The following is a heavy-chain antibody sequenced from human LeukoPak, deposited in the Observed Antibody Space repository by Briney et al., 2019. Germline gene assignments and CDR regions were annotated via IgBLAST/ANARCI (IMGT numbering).Heavy chain of an antibody. V-gene: IGHV3-21*01. CDR2: ISTSSNYI. CDR3: ARDRSAPPSDY. CDR1: GFTFSSYN. Sequence: KPGGSLRLSCAASGFTFSSYNMNWVRQAPGKGLEWVSSISTSSNYIYYADSVKGRFTISRDNAKNSLYLQMNSLRAEDTAVYYCARDRSAPPSDYWGQGTLVTVSS. J-gene: IGHJ4*02.